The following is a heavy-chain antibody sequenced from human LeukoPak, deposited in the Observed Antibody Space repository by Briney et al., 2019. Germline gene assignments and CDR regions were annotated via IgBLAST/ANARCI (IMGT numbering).Heavy chain of an antibody. CDR3: ARIIAAAHY. CDR2: IYYSGST. J-gene: IGHJ4*02. CDR1: GGSISSYY. D-gene: IGHD6-13*01. V-gene: IGHV4-59*12. Sequence: SETLSLTCTVSGGSISSYYWSWIRQPPGKGLEWIGYIYYSGSTNYNPSHKSRVTISVDTSKNQFSLKLSSVTAADTAVYYCARIIAAAHYWGQGTLVTVSS.